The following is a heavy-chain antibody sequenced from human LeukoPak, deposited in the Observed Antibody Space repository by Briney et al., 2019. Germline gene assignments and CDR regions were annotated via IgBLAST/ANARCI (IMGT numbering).Heavy chain of an antibody. CDR1: GGSIITRDYY. D-gene: IGHD3-22*01. V-gene: IGHV4-39*01. Sequence: SETLSLTCTVSGGSIITRDYYWGWIRQPPGKGLEWIASIYYTGSTYYSPSLRSRATMSVDTSKNQFSLELSAVTAADTAFYYCARVVYYYDVSGYSFDLWGRGTLVAVSS. J-gene: IGHJ2*01. CDR2: IYYTGST. CDR3: ARVVYYYDVSGYSFDL.